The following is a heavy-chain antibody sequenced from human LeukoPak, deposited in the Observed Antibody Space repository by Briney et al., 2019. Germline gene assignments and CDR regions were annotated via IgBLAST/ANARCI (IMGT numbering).Heavy chain of an antibody. CDR3: ARAPYYYDSSGYSLDY. CDR2: IYTSGST. Sequence: SETLSLTCTVSGGSISSGRYYWGWFRQPPGKGLEWIGSIYTSGSTNYNPSLKSRVTMSVDTSKNQFSLKLSSVTAADTAVYYCARAPYYYDSSGYSLDYWGQGTLVTVSS. V-gene: IGHV4-39*07. J-gene: IGHJ4*02. D-gene: IGHD3-22*01. CDR1: GGSISSGRYY.